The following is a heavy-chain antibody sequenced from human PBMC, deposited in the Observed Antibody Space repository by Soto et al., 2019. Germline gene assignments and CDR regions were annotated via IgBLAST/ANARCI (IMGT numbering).Heavy chain of an antibody. CDR2: ISGSGGST. J-gene: IGHJ4*02. Sequence: GGSLRLSCAASGFTFSSYAMSWVRQAPGKGLEWVSAISGSGGSTYYADSVKGRFTISRDNSKNTLYLQMNSLRAEDTAVYYCAKDRRLITMVRGVIIPYFDYWGQGTLVTVSS. CDR1: GFTFSSYA. D-gene: IGHD3-10*01. V-gene: IGHV3-23*01. CDR3: AKDRRLITMVRGVIIPYFDY.